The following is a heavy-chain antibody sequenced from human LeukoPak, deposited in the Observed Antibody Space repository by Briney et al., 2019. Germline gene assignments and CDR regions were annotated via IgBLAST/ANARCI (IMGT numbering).Heavy chain of an antibody. J-gene: IGHJ4*02. D-gene: IGHD4-17*01. Sequence: AGGSLRLSCAASGFTFDDYGMSWVRQAPGKGLEWVSGINWNGGSTGYAESVKGRFTISRDNAKNSLYLQMNSLRAGDTALYHCARGSGGDYVDVFDYWGQGTLVTVSS. V-gene: IGHV3-20*01. CDR1: GFTFDDYG. CDR2: INWNGGST. CDR3: ARGSGGDYVDVFDY.